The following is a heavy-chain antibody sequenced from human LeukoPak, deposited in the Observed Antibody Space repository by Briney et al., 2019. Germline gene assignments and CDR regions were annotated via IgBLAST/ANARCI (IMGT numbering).Heavy chain of an antibody. CDR3: ARGMDYVGGSYRIHDAFDI. D-gene: IGHD3-16*02. Sequence: GSLRLSCAASGFTFSSYAMHWVRQAPGKGLEWVAVISYDGSNKYYADSVKGRFTISRDNSKNTLYLQMNSLRAEDTAVYYCARGMDYVGGSYRIHDAFDIWGQGTMVTVSS. CDR1: GFTFSSYA. J-gene: IGHJ3*02. V-gene: IGHV3-30-3*01. CDR2: ISYDGSNK.